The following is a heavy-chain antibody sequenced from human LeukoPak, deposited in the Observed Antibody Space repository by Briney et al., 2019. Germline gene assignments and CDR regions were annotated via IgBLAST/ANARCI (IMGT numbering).Heavy chain of an antibody. Sequence: PSETLFLTCTVSGGSVSSGSYYWSWIRQPPGKGLEWIGYIYYSGSTNYNPSLKSRVTISVDTSKNQFSLKLSSVTAADTAVYYCARDLNSGSPYWGQGTLVTVSS. V-gene: IGHV4-61*01. CDR2: IYYSGST. CDR1: GGSVSSGSYY. J-gene: IGHJ4*02. CDR3: ARDLNSGSPY. D-gene: IGHD1-26*01.